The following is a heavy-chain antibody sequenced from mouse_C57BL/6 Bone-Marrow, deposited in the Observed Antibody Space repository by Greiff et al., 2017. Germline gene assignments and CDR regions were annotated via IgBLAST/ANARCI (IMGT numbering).Heavy chain of an antibody. Sequence: EVQLQQSGPELVKPGASVKIPCKASGYTFTDYNMDWVKQSHGKSLEWIGDINPNNGGTIYNQKFKGKATLTVDKSSSTAYMELRSLTSEDTAVYYCERDSNYGEGFAYWGQGTLVTVSA. CDR2: INPNNGGT. CDR3: ERDSNYGEGFAY. D-gene: IGHD2-5*01. V-gene: IGHV1-18*01. CDR1: GYTFTDYN. J-gene: IGHJ3*01.